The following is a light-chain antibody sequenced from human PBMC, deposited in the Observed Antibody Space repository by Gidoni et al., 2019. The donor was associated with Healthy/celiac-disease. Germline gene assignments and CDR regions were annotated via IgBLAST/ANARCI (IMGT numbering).Light chain of an antibody. CDR3: QQLNSYRGFT. CDR2: AAS. CDR1: QGISSY. J-gene: IGKJ3*01. V-gene: IGKV1-9*01. Sequence: IQLTQSPSFLSASVGDRVTITCRASQGISSYLAWYQQKPGKAPKLLIYAASTLQSGVPSRFSGSGSGTEFTLTISSLQPEDCATYYCQQLNSYRGFTFGPGTKVDIK.